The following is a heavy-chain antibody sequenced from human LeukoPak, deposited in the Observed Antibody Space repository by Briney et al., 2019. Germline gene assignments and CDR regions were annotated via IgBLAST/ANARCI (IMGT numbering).Heavy chain of an antibody. CDR2: IYPTDSDT. V-gene: IGHV5-51*01. D-gene: IGHD2-2*01. Sequence: GESLKISCKGSEYSFSSYWIGWARQMPGKGLEWMGIIYPTDSDTRYSPSFQGQVTISADKSISTAYLQWSSLRATDTAMYYCVRHSRYCSSSMCHSDYWGQGTLVTVSS. CDR3: VRHSRYCSSSMCHSDY. J-gene: IGHJ4*02. CDR1: EYSFSSYW.